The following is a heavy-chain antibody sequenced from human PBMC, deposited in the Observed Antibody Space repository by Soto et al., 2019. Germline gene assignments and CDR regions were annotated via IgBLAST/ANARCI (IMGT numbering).Heavy chain of an antibody. CDR1: GFTFSNYA. D-gene: IGHD5-18*01. CDR2: ISASGGST. J-gene: IGHJ3*02. V-gene: IGHV3-23*01. CDR3: SVDSYGYAAFDI. Sequence: EVQLLESGGGLVQPGGSLRLSCAASGFTFSNYAMSWVRQAPGKGLEWVSAISASGGSTYYEDSVKGRLTISRDTSKNTLYLQMNSLGADDTAVYYCSVDSYGYAAFDIWGQGTMVTVSS.